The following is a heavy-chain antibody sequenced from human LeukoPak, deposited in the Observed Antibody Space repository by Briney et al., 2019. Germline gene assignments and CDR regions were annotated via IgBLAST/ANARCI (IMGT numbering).Heavy chain of an antibody. CDR2: INAGNGNT. CDR3: ARMGLRWNWFDP. V-gene: IGHV1-3*01. J-gene: IGHJ5*02. D-gene: IGHD4-23*01. CDR1: GYTFTSYA. Sequence: ASVKVSCMASGYTFTSYAMHWVRQAPGQRLEWMGWINAGNGNTKYSQKFQGRVTITRDTSASTAYMELSSLRSEDTAVYYCARMGLRWNWFDPWGQGTLVTVSS.